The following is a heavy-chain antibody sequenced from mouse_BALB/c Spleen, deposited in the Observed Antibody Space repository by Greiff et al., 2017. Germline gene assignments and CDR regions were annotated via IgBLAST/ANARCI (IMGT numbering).Heavy chain of an antibody. Sequence: EVKLVESGGGLVKPGGSLKLSCAASGFTFSDYYMYWVRQTPEKRLEWVATISDGGSYTYYPDSVKGRFTISRDNAKNNLYLQMSSLKSEDTAMYYCARDDGSLYYFDYWGQGTTLTVSS. CDR2: ISDGGSYT. D-gene: IGHD2-3*01. CDR1: GFTFSDYY. CDR3: ARDDGSLYYFDY. J-gene: IGHJ2*01. V-gene: IGHV5-4*02.